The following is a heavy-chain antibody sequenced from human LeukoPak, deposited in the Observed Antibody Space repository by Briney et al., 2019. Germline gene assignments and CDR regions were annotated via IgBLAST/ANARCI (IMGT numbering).Heavy chain of an antibody. Sequence: GASVKVSCKVSGYTLTELSMHWVRQAPGKGLEWMGGFDPEDGETIYAQKFQGRVTMTRDTSINTAYMELSRLRSDDTAVYYCASGRDYGDERGAFDIWGQGTMVTVSS. CDR3: ASGRDYGDERGAFDI. CDR1: GYTLTELS. J-gene: IGHJ3*02. D-gene: IGHD4-17*01. V-gene: IGHV1-24*01. CDR2: FDPEDGET.